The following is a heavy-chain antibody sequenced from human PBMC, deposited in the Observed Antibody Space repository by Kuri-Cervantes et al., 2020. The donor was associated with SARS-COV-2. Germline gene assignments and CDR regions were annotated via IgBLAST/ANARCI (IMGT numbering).Heavy chain of an antibody. D-gene: IGHD2-15*01. CDR2: ISSSGSTI. Sequence: GGSLRLSCVASGFNSSSYEMNWVRQAPGRGLEWVSYISSSGSTIYYADSVKGRFTISRDNAKNSLYLQMSSLRVEDTAVYYCTRMSSGGSPDYWGQGTLVTVSS. CDR1: GFNSSSYE. V-gene: IGHV3-48*03. CDR3: TRMSSGGSPDY. J-gene: IGHJ4*02.